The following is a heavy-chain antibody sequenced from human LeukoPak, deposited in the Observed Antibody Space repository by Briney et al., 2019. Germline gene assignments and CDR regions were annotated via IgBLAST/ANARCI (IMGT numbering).Heavy chain of an antibody. CDR3: TRHSDGDYSYHSTDAFDI. J-gene: IGHJ3*02. V-gene: IGHV3-73*01. CDR1: GFTFSGSA. D-gene: IGHD4-17*01. CDR2: IRSKANSYAT. Sequence: SLRLSCAASGFTFSGSAMHWVRQASGEGLEWVGGIRSKANSYATTYAATVKGGFTISRDDSKNTAYLQMNSLKTEDTAVYYCTRHSDGDYSYHSTDAFDIWGQGTMVTVSS.